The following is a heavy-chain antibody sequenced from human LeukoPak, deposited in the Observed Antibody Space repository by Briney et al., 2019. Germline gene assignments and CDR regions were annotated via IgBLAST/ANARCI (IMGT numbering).Heavy chain of an antibody. V-gene: IGHV1-2*02. Sequence: SVKVSCKAYGYTFTRYYMHWVRQAPGQGLEWMGWLKTNNGGTNYALKFQGKVTMTMDTSISTAYMEQNRLRSDDACVYYCAREPYSKYFDYWGQGTLVTVSS. CDR3: AREPYSKYFDY. CDR2: LKTNNGGT. D-gene: IGHD5-18*01. CDR1: GYTFTRYY. J-gene: IGHJ4*02.